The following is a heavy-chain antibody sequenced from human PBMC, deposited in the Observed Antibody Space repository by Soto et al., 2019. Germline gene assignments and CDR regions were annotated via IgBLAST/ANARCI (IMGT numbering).Heavy chain of an antibody. J-gene: IGHJ3*01. V-gene: IGHV4-34*01. CDR2: LSHSGGT. Sequence: QVQLQQWGAGLLKPSETLSLTCAVFGGSVNSGNYYWSWIRQPPGKGLEWIGELSHSGGTHFNPSVTRRVTISVDTSKNQFSLKMHSVTAADAALYYCARVGRGTATTVVDAFDVWGQGTMVTVSS. CDR3: ARVGRGTATTVVDAFDV. CDR1: GGSVNSGNYY. D-gene: IGHD1-1*01.